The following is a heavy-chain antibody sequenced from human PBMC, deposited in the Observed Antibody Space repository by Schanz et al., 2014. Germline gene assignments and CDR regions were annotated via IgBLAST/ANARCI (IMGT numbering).Heavy chain of an antibody. CDR2: ISASGGDT. Sequence: EVQLVESGGGLVKPGGSLRLSCATSGLTFSSHSFNWVRQAPGKGLEWLSVISASGGDTYYADSVKGRFTISRDNAKNSLFLQMNSLRAEDTAVYYCARDFLLEQLGYSHYYYAMDVWGRGTTVTVAS. V-gene: IGHV3-48*01. J-gene: IGHJ6*02. D-gene: IGHD2-15*01. CDR3: ARDFLLEQLGYSHYYYAMDV. CDR1: GLTFSSHS.